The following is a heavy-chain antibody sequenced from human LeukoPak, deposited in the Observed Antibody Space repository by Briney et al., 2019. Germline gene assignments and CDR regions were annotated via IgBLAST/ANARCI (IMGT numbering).Heavy chain of an antibody. Sequence: GGSLKISCKGSGYRFTSYWIGWVRQMAGKGLEWMGIIYPGDSDTRYSPSFQGQVTISADKSIRTAYLQWSSLKASDTAMYYCARQDSITIFGVVIPNSNWFDPWGQGTLVTVSS. CDR1: GYRFTSYW. CDR2: IYPGDSDT. D-gene: IGHD3-3*01. CDR3: ARQDSITIFGVVIPNSNWFDP. J-gene: IGHJ5*02. V-gene: IGHV5-51*01.